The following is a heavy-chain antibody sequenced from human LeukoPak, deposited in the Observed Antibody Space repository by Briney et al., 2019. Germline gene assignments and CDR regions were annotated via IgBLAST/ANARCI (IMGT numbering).Heavy chain of an antibody. CDR3: ARRLAGTEDY. CDR1: GGPISSSSYY. Sequence: SETLSLTCTVSGGPISSSSYYWGWLRQPPGRGLEWIGSFYYRGSTYYNPSLRSRVTISVDTSKSQFSQRLSSVTATDTAVYYCARRLAGTEDYWGQGTLVTVSS. V-gene: IGHV4-39*01. CDR2: FYYRGST. D-gene: IGHD6-13*01. J-gene: IGHJ4*02.